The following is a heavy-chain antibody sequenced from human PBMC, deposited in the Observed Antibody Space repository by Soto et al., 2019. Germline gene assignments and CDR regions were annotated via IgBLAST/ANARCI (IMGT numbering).Heavy chain of an antibody. CDR2: ISTGGGST. D-gene: IGHD6-25*01. V-gene: IGHV3-23*01. CDR1: GFTFSSHV. J-gene: IGHJ4*02. Sequence: EVQLLESGGGLVQPGGSLRLSCAASGFTFSSHVMSWVGQAPGRGLEWVSGISTGGGSTDNPDSVRGRFTISRDNSKNTLHLQMKSLRAEDTAVYYCARSREIIASAGSFDYWGQGTLVTVSS. CDR3: ARSREIIASAGSFDY.